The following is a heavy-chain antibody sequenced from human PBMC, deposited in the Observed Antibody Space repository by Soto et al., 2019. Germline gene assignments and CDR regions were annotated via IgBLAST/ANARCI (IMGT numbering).Heavy chain of an antibody. CDR1: GGSISSYY. J-gene: IGHJ4*02. V-gene: IGHV4-59*01. CDR2: IYSSGST. CDR3: ARDKITGLFDY. Sequence: SETLPLTCTVSGGSISSYYWNWIRQSPGKGLEWIGYIYSSGSTHYNPSLQNRVTISIDTSKNQVSLKVNSVTAADTAVYYCARDKITGLFDYWGQGTLLTVSS. D-gene: IGHD2-8*02.